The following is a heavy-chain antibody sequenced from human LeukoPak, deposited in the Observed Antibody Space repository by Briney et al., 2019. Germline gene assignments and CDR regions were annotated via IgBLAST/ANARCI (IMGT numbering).Heavy chain of an antibody. CDR2: IYTSGST. J-gene: IGHJ6*03. D-gene: IGHD4-11*01. CDR3: ARTKVPYYMDV. V-gene: IGHV4-61*02. CDR1: GGSISSGSYY. Sequence: SQTLSLTCTVSGGSISSGSYYWSWIRQPAGKGLEWIGRIYTSGSTNYNPSLKSRVTISVDTSKNQFSLKLSSVTPADTAVYYCARTKVPYYMDVWGKGTTVTASS.